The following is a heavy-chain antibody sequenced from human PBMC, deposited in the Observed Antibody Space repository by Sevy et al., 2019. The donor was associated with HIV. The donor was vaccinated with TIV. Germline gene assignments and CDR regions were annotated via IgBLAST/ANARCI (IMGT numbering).Heavy chain of an antibody. D-gene: IGHD2-2*01. V-gene: IGHV3-30-3*01. J-gene: IGHJ4*02. CDR2: ISYDGSNK. CDR3: ARWVCISTSCLVDY. CDR1: GFTFSSYA. Sequence: GGSLILSCAASGFTFSSYAMHWVRHAPGKGLEWVAVISYDGSNKYYADSVKGRFTISRDNSKNTLYLQMNSLRAEDTAVYYCARWVCISTSCLVDYWGQGTLVTVSS.